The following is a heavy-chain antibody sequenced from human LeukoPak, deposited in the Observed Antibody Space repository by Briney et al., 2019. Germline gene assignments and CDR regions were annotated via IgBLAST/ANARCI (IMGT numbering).Heavy chain of an antibody. D-gene: IGHD6-6*01. J-gene: IGHJ4*02. V-gene: IGHV3-74*01. CDR2: ISPTGSTT. CDR3: ARGPNSNWSGLDF. CDR1: GFSFSGHW. Sequence: GGSLRLFCAASGFSFSGHWMHWARQLPGKGLVWVSRISPTGSTTSYADSVKGRFTVSRDNAKNTLYQQVNNLRAEDTAVYYCARGPNSNWSGLDFWGQGTLLTVSS.